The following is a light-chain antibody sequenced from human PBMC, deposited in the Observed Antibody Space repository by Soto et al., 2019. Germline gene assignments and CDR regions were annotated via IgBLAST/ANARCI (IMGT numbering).Light chain of an antibody. J-gene: IGKJ5*01. CDR2: AAS. CDR3: QQGHSNPIT. V-gene: IGKV1-39*01. Sequence: DIQMTQSPYSLSAPVGDRAPITCRTRETISTYVNWYQKKPGKAPKLLIYAASSLQSGVPSRFSGSGSGTDFTLTISSLQPEDFATYYCQQGHSNPITLGQGTQLEIK. CDR1: ETISTY.